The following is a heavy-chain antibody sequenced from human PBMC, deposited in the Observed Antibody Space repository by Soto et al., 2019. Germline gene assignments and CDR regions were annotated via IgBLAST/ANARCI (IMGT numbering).Heavy chain of an antibody. J-gene: IGHJ4*02. D-gene: IGHD3-22*01. CDR1: GGSISSYY. CDR2: IYYSGST. Sequence: SETLSLTCTVSGGSISSYYWSWIRQPPGKGLEWIGYIYYSGSTNYNPSLKSRVTISVDTSKNQFSLKLSSVTAADTAVYYCARDGYDSSGYRFDYWGQGTLVTVS. CDR3: ARDGYDSSGYRFDY. V-gene: IGHV4-59*01.